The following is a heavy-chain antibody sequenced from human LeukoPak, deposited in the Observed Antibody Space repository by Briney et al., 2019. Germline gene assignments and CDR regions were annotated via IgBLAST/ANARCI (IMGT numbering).Heavy chain of an antibody. CDR3: AKDGAGTTGFDY. CDR1: GFTFSTYG. J-gene: IGHJ4*02. Sequence: GGSLRLSCAASGFTFSTYGLHWVRQAPGKGLEWVSFISYDGSNKYYADSVKGRFTISRDNSKNTLYLQMNSLRAEDTAVYYCAKDGAGTTGFDYWGQGTLVTVSS. CDR2: ISYDGSNK. D-gene: IGHD1-1*01. V-gene: IGHV3-30*18.